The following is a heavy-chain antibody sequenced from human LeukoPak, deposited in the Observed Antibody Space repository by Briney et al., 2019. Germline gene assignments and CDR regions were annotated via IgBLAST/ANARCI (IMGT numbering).Heavy chain of an antibody. V-gene: IGHV4-59*01. CDR2: IYYTGSA. CDR3: ARQDGYKLDY. D-gene: IGHD5-24*01. CDR1: DGSXSGYS. J-gene: IGHJ4*02. Sequence: TLSLTCTXSDGSXSGYSWSWIRQPPGKGLECVGYIYYTGSANYNPSLKSRITISIDTSKNQFSLKLSSVTAADTAVYYCARQDGYKLDYWSQGTLVTVSS.